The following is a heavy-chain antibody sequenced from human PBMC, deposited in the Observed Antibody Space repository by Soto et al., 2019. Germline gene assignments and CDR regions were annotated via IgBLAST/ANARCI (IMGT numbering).Heavy chain of an antibody. J-gene: IGHJ4*02. CDR2: INAGNGNT. Sequence: ASVKVSCKASGYTFTSYAMYWVRQAPGQRLEWMGWINAGNGNTKYSQKFQGRVTITRDTSASTAYMELSSLRSEDTAVYYCARPAASGYCSGGSCLVFDYWGQGTLVTVSS. V-gene: IGHV1-3*01. CDR1: GYTFTSYA. D-gene: IGHD2-15*01. CDR3: ARPAASGYCSGGSCLVFDY.